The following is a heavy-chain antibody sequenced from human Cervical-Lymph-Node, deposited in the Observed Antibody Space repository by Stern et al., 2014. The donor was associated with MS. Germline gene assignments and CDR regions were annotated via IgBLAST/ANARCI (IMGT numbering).Heavy chain of an antibody. V-gene: IGHV4-4*02. CDR2: IYHSGST. CDR1: GGSISSSNW. Sequence: VQLVESGPGLVKPSGTLSLTCAVSGGSISSSNWWNWVRQPPGKGLEWIGEIYHSGSTNYKPSLKSRVTISVDKSKTQSSLKLSSVTAADTAVYYCANGFGGYYYGMDVWGQGTTVTVSS. D-gene: IGHD3-10*01. CDR3: ANGFGGYYYGMDV. J-gene: IGHJ6*02.